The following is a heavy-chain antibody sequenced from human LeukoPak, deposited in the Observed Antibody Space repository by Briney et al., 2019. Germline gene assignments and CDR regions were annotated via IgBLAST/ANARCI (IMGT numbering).Heavy chain of an antibody. CDR3: AREEVDYYDSSGPSDY. CDR1: GFTFSSYW. J-gene: IGHJ4*02. D-gene: IGHD3-22*01. CDR2: INSDGSST. Sequence: GGSLRLSCAASGFTFSSYWMHWVRQAPGKGLVWVSRINSDGSSTSYADSVKGRFTISRDNAKNTLYLQMDSLRAEDTAVYYCAREEVDYYDSSGPSDYWGQGTLVTVSS. V-gene: IGHV3-74*01.